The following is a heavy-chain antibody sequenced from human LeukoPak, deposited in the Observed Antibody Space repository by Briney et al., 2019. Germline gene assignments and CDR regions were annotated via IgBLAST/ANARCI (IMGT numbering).Heavy chain of an antibody. Sequence: SVKVSCKASGGTFSSYAISWVRQAPGQGLEWMGGIIPIFGTANYAQKFRGRVTITADESTSTAYMELSSLRSEDTAVYYCAREKVSYYDFWSGYYDYWGQGTLVTVSS. CDR3: AREKVSYYDFWSGYYDY. D-gene: IGHD3-3*01. CDR1: GGTFSSYA. CDR2: IIPIFGTA. J-gene: IGHJ4*02. V-gene: IGHV1-69*13.